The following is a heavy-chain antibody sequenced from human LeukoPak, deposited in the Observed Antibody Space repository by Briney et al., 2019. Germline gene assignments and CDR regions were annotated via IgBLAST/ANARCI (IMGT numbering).Heavy chain of an antibody. CDR2: ISRNSGSI. CDR1: GFTFDDYA. Sequence: PGGSLRLSCAASGFTFDDYAMHWVRQAPGKGLEWVSGISRNSGSIGYADSVKGRFTISRDNAKNSLYLQMNSLRAEDMAFYYCAKGSSGWYLAASDYWGQGTLVTVSS. V-gene: IGHV3-9*03. J-gene: IGHJ4*02. CDR3: AKGSSGWYLAASDY. D-gene: IGHD6-19*01.